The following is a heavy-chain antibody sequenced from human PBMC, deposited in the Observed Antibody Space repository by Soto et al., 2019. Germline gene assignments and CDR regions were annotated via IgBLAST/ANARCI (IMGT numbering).Heavy chain of an antibody. J-gene: IGHJ4*02. CDR1: GYTFTDYD. Sequence: ASVKASCKASGYTFTDYDINWVRQATGQGLEWMGWMNPSSGYTGYAQKFQGRVTMTWDTSISTAYMELGSLTSADTAVYYCARFVRHHLPTIVYWGQGALVNVSS. CDR3: ARFVRHHLPTIVY. V-gene: IGHV1-8*01. D-gene: IGHD1-26*01. CDR2: MNPSSGYT.